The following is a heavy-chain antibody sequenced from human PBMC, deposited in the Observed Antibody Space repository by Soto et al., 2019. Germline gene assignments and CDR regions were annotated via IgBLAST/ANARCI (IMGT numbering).Heavy chain of an antibody. CDR3: VLRRGSFRPSCSYYGVDV. V-gene: IGHV2-5*02. J-gene: IGHJ6*02. CDR1: GLSLKSGGVG. D-gene: IGHD1-1*01. CDR2: IFWDDDK. Sequence: QITLKESGPPLLKPTQTLTLTCTLSGLSLKSGGVGVGWIRQPPGKALEWVALIFWDDDKRYSPSLMSKLTITKDTSTNQVGLTMTNMDPVDTATYYCVLRRGSFRPSCSYYGVDVWGPGTTVTVSS.